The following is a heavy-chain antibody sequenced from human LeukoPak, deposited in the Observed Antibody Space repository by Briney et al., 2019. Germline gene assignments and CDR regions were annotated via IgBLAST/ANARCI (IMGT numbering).Heavy chain of an antibody. D-gene: IGHD4-17*01. CDR2: IYYSGSP. Sequence: PSETLSLTCTVSGGSISGYYWSWFRQPPGKGLGWIGYIYYSGSPNYNPSLKSRVTLSVDTSKNQFSLKLSSVTAADTAVYYCARHANHGDYPLDYWGQGTLVTVSS. CDR1: GGSISGYY. J-gene: IGHJ4*02. V-gene: IGHV4-59*08. CDR3: ARHANHGDYPLDY.